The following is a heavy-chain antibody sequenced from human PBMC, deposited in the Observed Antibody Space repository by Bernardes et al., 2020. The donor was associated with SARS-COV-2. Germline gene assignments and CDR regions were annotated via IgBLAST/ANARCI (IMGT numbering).Heavy chain of an antibody. D-gene: IGHD3-22*01. CDR1: GYTFTGYY. V-gene: IGHV1-2*02. J-gene: IGHJ6*02. CDR2: INPNSGGT. CDR3: ALPPTNYDRFGMDL. Sequence: ASVKVSCKASGYTFTGYYIHWVRQAPGQGLEWMGWINPNSGGTNYAQKFQGRVTMTRDTSISTAYMELSRLRSDDTAVFYCALPPTNYDRFGMDLWGQGTTVTVSS.